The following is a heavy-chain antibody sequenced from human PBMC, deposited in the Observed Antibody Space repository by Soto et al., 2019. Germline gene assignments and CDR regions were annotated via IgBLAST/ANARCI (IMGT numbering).Heavy chain of an antibody. CDR3: AKAFTVAVSPSYYYYGMDV. V-gene: IGHV3-30*18. CDR1: GFTFSSYG. D-gene: IGHD6-19*01. J-gene: IGHJ6*02. CDR2: ISYDGSNK. Sequence: PGGSLRLSCAASGFTFSSYGMHWVRQAPGKGLEWVAVISYDGSNKYYADSVKGRFTISRDNSKNTLYLQMNSLRAEDTAVYYCAKAFTVAVSPSYYYYGMDVWGQGTTVTVSS.